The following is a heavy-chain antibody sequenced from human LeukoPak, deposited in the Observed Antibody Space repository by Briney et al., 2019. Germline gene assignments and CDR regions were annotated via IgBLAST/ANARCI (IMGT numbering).Heavy chain of an antibody. Sequence: GGSLRLSCAASGFTFSSYAMHWVRRAPGQGLEWVAVISYDGSNKYCADSVKGRFTISRDNSKNTLYLQMNSLRAEDTAVYYCARDRTLLHYYYYYYGMDVWGQGTTVTVSS. CDR3: ARDRTLLHYYYYYYGMDV. D-gene: IGHD2-15*01. V-gene: IGHV3-30-3*01. J-gene: IGHJ6*02. CDR1: GFTFSSYA. CDR2: ISYDGSNK.